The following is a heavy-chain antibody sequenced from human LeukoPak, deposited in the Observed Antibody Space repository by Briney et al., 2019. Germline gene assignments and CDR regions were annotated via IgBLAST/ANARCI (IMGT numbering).Heavy chain of an antibody. CDR3: ARGGGYCSTPSCYTFDY. CDR1: GFTFTTYA. CDR2: ISHDENNK. Sequence: GGSLRLSCAASGFTFTTYAIHWVRQAPGKGLEWVTLISHDENNKYYEDSVKGRFTISRDNSKNTLYLQMNSLRAEDTSVYYCARGGGYCSTPSCYTFDYWGQGTLVTVSS. J-gene: IGHJ4*02. D-gene: IGHD2-2*01. V-gene: IGHV3-30-3*01.